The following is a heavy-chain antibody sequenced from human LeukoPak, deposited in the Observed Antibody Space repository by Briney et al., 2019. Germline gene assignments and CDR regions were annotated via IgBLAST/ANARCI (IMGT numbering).Heavy chain of an antibody. CDR2: INHNGST. D-gene: IGHD6-13*01. CDR3: ARDGYSSSSYYFDY. J-gene: IGHJ4*02. Sequence: SETLSLTCAVYGGSFSGYYWSWIRQPPGKGLEWIGEINHNGSTNYNPSLKSRVTISVDTSKNQFSLKLSSVTAADTAVYYCARDGYSSSSYYFDYWGQGTLVTVSS. V-gene: IGHV4-34*01. CDR1: GGSFSGYY.